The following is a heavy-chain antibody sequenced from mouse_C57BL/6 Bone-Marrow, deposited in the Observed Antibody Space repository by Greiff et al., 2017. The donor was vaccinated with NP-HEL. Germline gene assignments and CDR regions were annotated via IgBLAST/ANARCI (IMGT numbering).Heavy chain of an antibody. CDR1: GYTFTSYW. V-gene: IGHV1-69*01. J-gene: IGHJ3*01. CDR2: IVPSDSYT. Sequence: VQLQQPGAELVMPGASVKLSCKASGYTFTSYWMHWVKQRPGQGLEWIGEIVPSDSYTNYNQKFKGKSTLTVDKSSSTAYMQLSSLTSEDSAVYYCARESFAYWGQGTLVTVSA. CDR3: ARESFAY.